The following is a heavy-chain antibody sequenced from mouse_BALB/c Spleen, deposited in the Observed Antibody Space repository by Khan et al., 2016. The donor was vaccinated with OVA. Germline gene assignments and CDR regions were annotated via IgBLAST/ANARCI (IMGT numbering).Heavy chain of an antibody. D-gene: IGHD1-1*01. CDR1: GYTFTSYW. J-gene: IGHJ3*01. V-gene: IGHV1-7*01. CDR3: ANHGSSSAWLTY. CDR2: INPSTGYT. Sequence: QVQLQQSGAELAKPGASVKMSCKASGYTFTSYWMHWVKQRPGQGLEWIGYINPSTGYTEYNQRFKDKATLTADTSSITAYMQLSSLTSEESAVYYCANHGSSSAWLTYWGQGTLVTVSA.